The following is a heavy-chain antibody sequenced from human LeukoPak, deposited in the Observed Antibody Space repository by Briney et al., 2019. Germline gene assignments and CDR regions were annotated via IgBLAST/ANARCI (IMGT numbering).Heavy chain of an antibody. J-gene: IGHJ4*02. CDR3: ARGYYDFWSGYRY. D-gene: IGHD3-3*01. Sequence: AASVKVSCKASGYTFTGYYMHWVRQAPGQGLEWMGWINPNSGGTNYAQKFQGRVTMTRDTSTSTAYMELSRLRSDDTAVYYCARGYYDFWSGYRYWGQGTLVTVSS. V-gene: IGHV1-2*02. CDR2: INPNSGGT. CDR1: GYTFTGYY.